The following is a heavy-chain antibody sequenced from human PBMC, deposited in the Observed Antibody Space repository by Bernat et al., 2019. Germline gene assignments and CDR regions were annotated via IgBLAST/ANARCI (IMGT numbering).Heavy chain of an antibody. D-gene: IGHD1-26*01. J-gene: IGHJ5*02. CDR2: IKGDGSSA. Sequence: EVQLVESGGGLVQTGGSLRLSCVASGFTFSAYWMHWVRQAPGEGLIWVSRIKGDGSSATYADSVKSRFTISRDDAKNTLYLQMNSLRVEDTAIYYCAKPVGVAYNWFDPWGQGTLVTVSS. V-gene: IGHV3-74*01. CDR3: AKPVGVAYNWFDP. CDR1: GFTFSAYW.